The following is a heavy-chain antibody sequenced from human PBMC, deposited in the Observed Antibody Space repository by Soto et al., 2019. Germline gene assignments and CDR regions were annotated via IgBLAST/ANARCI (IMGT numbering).Heavy chain of an antibody. CDR2: IWNDGSDK. J-gene: IGHJ5*02. V-gene: IGHV3-33*01. D-gene: IGHD2-2*01. Sequence: GSLTLSCAASGFSFSTHGLHCVRQDPGKGLEWLAVIWNDGSDKYYGDSVKGRFTISRDNAKSTLHLEMNSLRAEDTAIYYCVRDGHCITSSCYGNWFDPWGQGT. CDR3: VRDGHCITSSCYGNWFDP. CDR1: GFSFSTHG.